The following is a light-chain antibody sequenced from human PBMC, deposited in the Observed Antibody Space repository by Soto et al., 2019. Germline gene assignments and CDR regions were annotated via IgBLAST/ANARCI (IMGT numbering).Light chain of an antibody. Sequence: EIVLTQSPGTLSLSPGERATLSCRASQSVSSSYLAWYQQKPGQAPRLLIYGASSRATGIPDRFSGSGSGTDFTLTISRLEPEDFAEYYCQQYGSSPRTFGQGKRLEIK. CDR3: QQYGSSPRT. CDR2: GAS. V-gene: IGKV3-20*01. J-gene: IGKJ5*01. CDR1: QSVSSSY.